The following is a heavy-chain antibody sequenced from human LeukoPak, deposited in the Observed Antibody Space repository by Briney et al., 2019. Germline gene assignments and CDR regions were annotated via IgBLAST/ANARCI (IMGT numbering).Heavy chain of an antibody. CDR1: GGSISSSSYY. J-gene: IGHJ6*03. CDR2: IYYSGST. Sequence: SETLSLTCTVSGGSISSSSYYWGWIRQPPGKGLEWIGSIYYSGSTYYNPSLKSRVTISVDTSKNQFSLKLSSVTAADTAVYYCARAESNTVTWSYYYYYYMDVWGKGTTVTVSS. D-gene: IGHD4-17*01. V-gene: IGHV4-39*07. CDR3: ARAESNTVTWSYYYYYYMDV.